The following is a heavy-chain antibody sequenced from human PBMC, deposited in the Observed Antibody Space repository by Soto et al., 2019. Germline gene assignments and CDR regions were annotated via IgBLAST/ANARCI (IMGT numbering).Heavy chain of an antibody. CDR3: AREGGSSGYPGYFDR. V-gene: IGHV1-69*01. Sequence: QVQLVQSGAEVKKPGSSVKVSCKASGGTFSSYAISWVRQAPGQGLEWMGGIIPIFGTANYAQKFQGRVTITADESTSTADMELSSRRSEDTAVYYCAREGGSSGYPGYFDRWGRGTLVTVSS. D-gene: IGHD3-22*01. J-gene: IGHJ2*01. CDR1: GGTFSSYA. CDR2: IIPIFGTA.